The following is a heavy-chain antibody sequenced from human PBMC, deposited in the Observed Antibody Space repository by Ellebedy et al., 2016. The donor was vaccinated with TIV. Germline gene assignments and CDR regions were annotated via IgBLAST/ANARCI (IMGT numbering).Heavy chain of an antibody. CDR1: GFTFSSYS. CDR3: ARVGYSDHYYYMDV. J-gene: IGHJ6*03. D-gene: IGHD4-17*01. Sequence: GESLKISXAASGFTFSSYSMNCVRQAPGKGLEWVSYISSFGDTKYYADSVKGRFTISRDNAKDSLYLQMNSLRDEDTAVYYCARVGYSDHYYYMDVWGRGTTVTVSS. V-gene: IGHV3-48*02. CDR2: ISSFGDTK.